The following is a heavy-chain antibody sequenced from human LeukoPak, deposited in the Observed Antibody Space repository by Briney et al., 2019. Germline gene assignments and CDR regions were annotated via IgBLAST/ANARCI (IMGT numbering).Heavy chain of an antibody. Sequence: GGSLRLSCAASGFTFSSYWMSWVRQAPGKGLECVANIKQDGSEKYYVDSVKGRFTISRDNAKNSLYLQMNSLRAEDTAVYYCARDSAYYDFWSGYYSHFDYWGQGTLVTVSS. V-gene: IGHV3-7*01. CDR3: ARDSAYYDFWSGYYSHFDY. D-gene: IGHD3-3*01. CDR1: GFTFSSYW. CDR2: IKQDGSEK. J-gene: IGHJ4*02.